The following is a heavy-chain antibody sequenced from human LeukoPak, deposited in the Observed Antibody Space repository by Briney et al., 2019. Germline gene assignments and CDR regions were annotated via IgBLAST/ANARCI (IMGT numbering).Heavy chain of an antibody. CDR1: GFTFSSYA. D-gene: IGHD7-27*01. CDR3: AKDGGLWVSAHWGDS. V-gene: IGHV3-30*04. CDR2: ISYDGSNE. J-gene: IGHJ4*02. Sequence: GGSLRLSCAASGFTFSSYAMHWVRQAPGKGLEWVAIISYDGSNEYHADSVKGRFTISRDNSKNTLYLQMNSLRAEDTAVYYCAKDGGLWVSAHWGDSWGRGTLVTVSS.